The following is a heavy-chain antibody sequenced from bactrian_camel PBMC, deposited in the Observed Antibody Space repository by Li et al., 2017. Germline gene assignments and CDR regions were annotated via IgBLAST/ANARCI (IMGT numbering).Heavy chain of an antibody. D-gene: IGHD3*01. CDR2: IDSDGRT. CDR1: GYRYSTYC. V-gene: IGHV3S57*01. J-gene: IGHJ4*01. CDR3: ASDQTSNYNY. Sequence: QLVESGGASVQAGGSLRVSCVISGYRYSTYCKGWYRQAPGKEREAVAGIDSDGRTLYEDPAKGRFTISEDRDKNILYLQMNSLQPEDTAMYYCASDQTSNYNYWGQGTQVTV.